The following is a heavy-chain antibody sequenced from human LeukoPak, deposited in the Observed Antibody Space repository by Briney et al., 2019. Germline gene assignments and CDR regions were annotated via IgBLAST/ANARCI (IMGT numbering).Heavy chain of an antibody. CDR1: GYTLTELS. CDR3: ARDLAGGNTYYYGMDV. D-gene: IGHD6-25*01. V-gene: IGHV1-24*01. CDR2: FDPEDGEA. Sequence: ASVKVSCKVSGYTLTELSMHWVRQAPGKGLEWMGGFDPEDGEAIYAEKFQGRVTMTEDTSTDTAYMELKSLRAEDTAVYYCARDLAGGNTYYYGMDVWGQGTTVTVSS. J-gene: IGHJ6*02.